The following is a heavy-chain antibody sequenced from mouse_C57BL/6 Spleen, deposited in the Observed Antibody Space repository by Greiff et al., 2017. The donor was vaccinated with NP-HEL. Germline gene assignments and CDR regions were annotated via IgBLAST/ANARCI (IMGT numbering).Heavy chain of an antibody. CDR1: GYSITSGYY. CDR3: ARECTTVVDYFDY. Sequence: EVKLQESGPGLVKPSQSLSLTCSVTGYSITSGYYWNWIRQFPGNKLEWMGYISYDGSNNYNPSLKNRISITRDTSKNQFFLKLNSVTTEDTATYYCARECTTVVDYFDYWGQGTTLTVSS. CDR2: ISYDGSN. D-gene: IGHD1-1*01. J-gene: IGHJ2*01. V-gene: IGHV3-6*01.